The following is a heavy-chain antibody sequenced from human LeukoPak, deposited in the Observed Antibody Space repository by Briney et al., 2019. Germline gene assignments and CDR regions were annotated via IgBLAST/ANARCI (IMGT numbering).Heavy chain of an antibody. Sequence: EASVKVSCKASGYTFTSYGISWVRQAPGQGLEWMGWISAYNGNTNYAQKLQGRVTMTTDTSTSTAYMELRSLRSDDTAVYYCARDLDENIAAAGTHYWGQGTLVTVSS. CDR2: ISAYNGNT. D-gene: IGHD6-13*01. J-gene: IGHJ4*02. V-gene: IGHV1-18*01. CDR3: ARDLDENIAAAGTHY. CDR1: GYTFTSYG.